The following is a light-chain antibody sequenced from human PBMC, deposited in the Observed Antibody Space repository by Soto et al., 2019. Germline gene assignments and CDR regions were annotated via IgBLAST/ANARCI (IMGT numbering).Light chain of an antibody. CDR1: QSIGKD. CDR2: GAS. V-gene: IGKV1-39*02. J-gene: IGKJ5*01. CDR3: QLGYSSPAT. Sequence: DIQISQSPSVLSTSVGDRVTITCRASQSIGKDLNWYQQKPCKAPKFLIYGASTLQIGVPSRFTGIRPATDFTLTVNSVQAEDFVIYYCQLGYSSPATFGLGSRLDI.